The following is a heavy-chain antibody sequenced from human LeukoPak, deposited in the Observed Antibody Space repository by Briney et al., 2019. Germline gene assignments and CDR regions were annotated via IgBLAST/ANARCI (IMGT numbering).Heavy chain of an antibody. Sequence: QSGGSLRLSCAASGFTFSDYAMSWVRQAPGKGLEWVSVISGSGDRRYYADSVKGRSTTSRDNSKNTLDLQMNSLRAEDTAVYYCAKEGYDCGGDCYDYWGQGTLVTVSS. V-gene: IGHV3-23*01. J-gene: IGHJ4*02. D-gene: IGHD2-21*02. CDR2: ISGSGDRR. CDR3: AKEGYDCGGDCYDY. CDR1: GFTFSDYA.